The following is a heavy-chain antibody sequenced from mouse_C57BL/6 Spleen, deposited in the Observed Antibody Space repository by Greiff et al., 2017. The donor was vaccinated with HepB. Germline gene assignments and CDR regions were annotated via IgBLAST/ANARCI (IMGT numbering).Heavy chain of an antibody. CDR1: GFTFSDYG. D-gene: IGHD2-1*01. J-gene: IGHJ4*01. CDR3: ASDGKGAMDY. V-gene: IGHV5-17*01. Sequence: EVQLVESGGGLVKPGGSLKLSCAASGFTFSDYGMHWVRQAPEKGLEWVAYISSGSSTIYYADTVKGRFTISRDNAKTTLFLQMTSLRSEDTSMYCCASDGKGAMDYWGQGTSVTVSS. CDR2: ISSGSSTI.